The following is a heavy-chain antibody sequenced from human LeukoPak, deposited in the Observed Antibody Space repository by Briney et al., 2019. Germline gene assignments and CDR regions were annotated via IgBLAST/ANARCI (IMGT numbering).Heavy chain of an antibody. CDR1: GFTFSTYG. V-gene: IGHV3-33*01. D-gene: IGHD4-11*01. J-gene: IGHJ4*02. Sequence: PGGSLRLSCAASGFTFSTYGMHWVRQAQAKGLEWVPFIWSDGSNKYYADSVKGRFTISRDNSKNTLYLQMNSLRAEDTAVYYCARRGEYSNLNYLEYWGQGTLVTVSP. CDR3: ARRGEYSNLNYLEY. CDR2: IWSDGSNK.